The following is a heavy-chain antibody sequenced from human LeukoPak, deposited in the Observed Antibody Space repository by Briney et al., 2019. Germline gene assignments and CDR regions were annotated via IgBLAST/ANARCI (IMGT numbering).Heavy chain of an antibody. Sequence: GGSLRLSCAASGFTFSSYSMNWVRQAPGKGLEWVSSISSSSSYIYYADSVKGRFIISRDNAKNSLYLQMNSLRAEDTAVYYCARDPPYYYDSSGYLFGGQGTLVTVSS. V-gene: IGHV3-21*01. CDR1: GFTFSSYS. CDR3: ARDPPYYYDSSGYLF. J-gene: IGHJ4*02. CDR2: ISSSSSYI. D-gene: IGHD3-22*01.